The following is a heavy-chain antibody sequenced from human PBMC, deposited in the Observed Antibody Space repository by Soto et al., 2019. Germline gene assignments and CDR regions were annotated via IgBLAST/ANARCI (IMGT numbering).Heavy chain of an antibody. V-gene: IGHV1-2*02. CDR2: INPNSGGS. CDR3: ATTRPLQSSVWYRFDY. D-gene: IGHD6-19*01. J-gene: IGHJ4*02. CDR1: GYTFTVYY. Sequence: ASVKVSCKASGYTFTVYYMHWVRQAPGQGLEWVGWINPNSGGSKVAQKFQGRVIMTRDTSMSTAYLDLSSLRSDDTAVYYCATTRPLQSSVWYRFDYWAREPGSPSPQ.